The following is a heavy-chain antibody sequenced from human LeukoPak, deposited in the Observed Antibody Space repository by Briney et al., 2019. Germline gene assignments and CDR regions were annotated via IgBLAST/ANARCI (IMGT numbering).Heavy chain of an antibody. CDR3: ARADWGLPPPFGY. Sequence: GGSLRLSCATSGFTFSSFSMNWVRQAPGKGLEWVSSISSGSSAIYYAASVKGRFTISRDNAKNSLHLQMKPLRDQDTAVYYCARADWGLPPPFGYWGQGTLVTVSS. CDR2: ISSGSSAI. D-gene: IGHD7-27*01. CDR1: GFTFSSFS. J-gene: IGHJ4*02. V-gene: IGHV3-48*02.